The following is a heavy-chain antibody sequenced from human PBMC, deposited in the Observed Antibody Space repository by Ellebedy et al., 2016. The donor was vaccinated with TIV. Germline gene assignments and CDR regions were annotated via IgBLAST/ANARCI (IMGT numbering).Heavy chain of an antibody. D-gene: IGHD5-12*01. CDR2: FSHSGRT. Sequence: MPGGSLRLSCTVSGGSISESGYHWGWVRQPPGKGLEWIGRFSHSGRTYYNLSLKSRITMSVDGSKNQFSLKLTSVTAADTAVYYCASHSGSDYFFDHWGQGSLVTVSS. J-gene: IGHJ4*02. CDR3: ASHSGSDYFFDH. V-gene: IGHV4-39*07. CDR1: GGSISESGYH.